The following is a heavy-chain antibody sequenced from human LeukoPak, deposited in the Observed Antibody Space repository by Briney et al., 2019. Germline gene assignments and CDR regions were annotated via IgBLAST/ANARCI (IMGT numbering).Heavy chain of an antibody. Sequence: SETLSLTCAVYGGSFSGYYWSWIRQPRGKGLEWIGEINHSGSTNYNPSLKSRVTISVDTSKNQFSLKLSSVTAADTAVYYCARGRYCSSTSCYKSFLGFDYWGQGTLVTVSS. CDR2: INHSGST. J-gene: IGHJ4*02. CDR1: GGSFSGYY. CDR3: ARGRYCSSTSCYKSFLGFDY. D-gene: IGHD2-2*02. V-gene: IGHV4-34*01.